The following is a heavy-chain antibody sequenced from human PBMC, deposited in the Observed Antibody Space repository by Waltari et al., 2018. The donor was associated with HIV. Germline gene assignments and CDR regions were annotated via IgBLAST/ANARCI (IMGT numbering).Heavy chain of an antibody. Sequence: EVQLVQSGAEVKKPGESLKISCTGSGYSFTSYWIGWVGPLPRKGLEWMGIIYPGDSDTRYSPSFQGQVTISADKSISTAYLQWSSLKASDTAMYYCARQESIVGGTGWHPFDYRGQGTLVTVSS. D-gene: IGHD1-26*01. V-gene: IGHV5-51*01. CDR1: GYSFTSYW. CDR2: IYPGDSDT. J-gene: IGHJ4*02. CDR3: ARQESIVGGTGWHPFDY.